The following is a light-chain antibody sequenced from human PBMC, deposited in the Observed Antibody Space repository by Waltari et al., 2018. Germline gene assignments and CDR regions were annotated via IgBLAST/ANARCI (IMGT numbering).Light chain of an antibody. CDR2: GNS. Sequence: QSVLTQPPSVSGAPGQRVTISCTGSSSNIGAGVKVHCYQQVPGTAPKLFISGNSDRPSGVPDRVSASKSGTSASLAITGLQAEDEADYYCQSYDSSLSGWVFGGGTKLTVL. CDR1: SSNIGAGVK. J-gene: IGLJ3*02. CDR3: QSYDSSLSGWV. V-gene: IGLV1-40*01.